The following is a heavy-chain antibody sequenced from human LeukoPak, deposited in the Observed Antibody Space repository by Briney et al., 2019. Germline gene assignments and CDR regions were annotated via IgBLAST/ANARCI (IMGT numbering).Heavy chain of an antibody. Sequence: GGSLRLSCAASGFTFSSYGMHWVRQAPGKGLEWVAVISYDGSNKYYADSVKGRFTISRDNSKNTLYLQMNSLRAEDTAVYYCAKVQRYQLLRGDFDYWGQGTLVTVSS. D-gene: IGHD2-2*01. J-gene: IGHJ4*02. CDR2: ISYDGSNK. CDR1: GFTFSSYG. CDR3: AKVQRYQLLRGDFDY. V-gene: IGHV3-30*18.